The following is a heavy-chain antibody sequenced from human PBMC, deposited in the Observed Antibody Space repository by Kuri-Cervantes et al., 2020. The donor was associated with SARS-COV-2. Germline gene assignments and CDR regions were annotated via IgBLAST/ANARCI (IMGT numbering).Heavy chain of an antibody. CDR1: GGTFSSYA. V-gene: IGHV1-69*05. D-gene: IGHD3-3*01. CDR3: ASTIFGVDNWFDP. J-gene: IGHJ5*02. CDR2: IIPIFGTA. Sequence: SVKVSCKASGGTFSSYAISWVRQAPGQGLEWMGGIIPIFGTANYAQKFQGRVTITTDESTSTAYMELSSLRSEDAAVYYCASTIFGVDNWFDPWGQGTLVTVSS.